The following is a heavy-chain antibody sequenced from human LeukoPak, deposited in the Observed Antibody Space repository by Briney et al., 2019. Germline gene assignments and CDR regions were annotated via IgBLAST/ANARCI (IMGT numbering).Heavy chain of an antibody. CDR1: GGSISSYY. CDR3: ARHAPGYFDY. Sequence: PSETLSLTCTVSGGSISSYYWSWIRQPPGNRLEWIGYIYSSGTTNYNPSLRSRVTISVDPSKNQFSLKLSSVTAADTAVYYCARHAPGYFDYWGQGTLVTVSS. CDR2: IYSSGTT. J-gene: IGHJ4*02. V-gene: IGHV4-59*08.